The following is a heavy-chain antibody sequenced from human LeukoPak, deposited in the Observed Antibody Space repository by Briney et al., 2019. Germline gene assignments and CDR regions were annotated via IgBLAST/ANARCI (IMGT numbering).Heavy chain of an antibody. CDR3: AKSARYFVYYYYGMDV. D-gene: IGHD3-9*01. J-gene: IGHJ6*02. CDR2: ISAYNGNT. V-gene: IGHV1-18*01. CDR1: GYTFTSYG. Sequence: ASVKVSCKASGYTFTSYGISWVRQAPGQGLEWMGWISAYNGNTNYAQKLQGRVTMTTDTSTSTAYMELRSLRSDDTAVYYCAKSARYFVYYYYGMDVWGQGTTVTLSS.